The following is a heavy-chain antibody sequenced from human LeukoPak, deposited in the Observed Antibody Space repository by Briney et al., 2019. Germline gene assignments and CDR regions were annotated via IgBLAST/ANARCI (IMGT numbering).Heavy chain of an antibody. D-gene: IGHD1-26*01. Sequence: PSETLSLTCAVYGGSFSGYYWSWIRQPPGKGLEWIGEINHSGSTSYNPSLKSRVTISVDTSENQFSLKLSSVTAADTAVYYCAVASPSGGTLDAFDIWGQGTMVTVSS. V-gene: IGHV4-34*01. J-gene: IGHJ3*02. CDR3: AVASPSGGTLDAFDI. CDR2: INHSGST. CDR1: GGSFSGYY.